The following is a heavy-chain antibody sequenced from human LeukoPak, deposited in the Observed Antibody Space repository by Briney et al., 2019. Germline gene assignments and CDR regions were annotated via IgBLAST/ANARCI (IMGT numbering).Heavy chain of an antibody. CDR2: IRSSSET. V-gene: IGHV3-48*01. CDR1: GFIISQYS. J-gene: IGHJ5*02. D-gene: IGHD5-12*01. CDR3: ARDAGNSGYGCDL. Sequence: GGSLRLSCAASGFIISQYSMNWVRQAPGKGLEWVSHIRSSSETFYADSVKGRFTISRDNARNSLYLQMNNLRGEDTAIYYCARDAGNSGYGCDLWGQGTLVTVSS.